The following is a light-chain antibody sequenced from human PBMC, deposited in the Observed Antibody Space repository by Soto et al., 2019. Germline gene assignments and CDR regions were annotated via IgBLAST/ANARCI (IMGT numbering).Light chain of an antibody. CDR1: QSVSSY. Sequence: EIVLTQSPATLSLSPGERATLSCRASQSVSSYLAWYQQKPGQAPRLLIYDASNRATGIPARFSGSGSGTDVTLIISSLETEDFAVYYCQQRSNWPLTFGPGTKVDIK. J-gene: IGKJ3*01. CDR3: QQRSNWPLT. CDR2: DAS. V-gene: IGKV3-11*01.